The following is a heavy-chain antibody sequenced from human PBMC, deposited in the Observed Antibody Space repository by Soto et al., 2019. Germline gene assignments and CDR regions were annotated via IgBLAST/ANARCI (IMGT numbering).Heavy chain of an antibody. J-gene: IGHJ6*02. CDR1: GFTFSNYW. CDR2: INSDGSGA. Sequence: GGSLRLSCAASGFTFSNYWMFWVRQAPGKGLMWISRINSDGSGASYVDSVEGRFTISRDNAKNTLYLQMNSLRAEDTAVYYCAKSRDAYNFYFYYGMDVWGQGTTVTVSS. CDR3: AKSRDAYNFYFYYGMDV. V-gene: IGHV3-74*01. D-gene: IGHD2-2*01.